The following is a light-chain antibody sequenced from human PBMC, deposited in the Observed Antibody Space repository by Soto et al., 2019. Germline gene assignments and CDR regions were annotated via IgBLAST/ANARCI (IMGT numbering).Light chain of an antibody. CDR2: DAS. J-gene: IGKJ2*01. CDR3: QQYNSYSSGT. CDR1: QSISSW. V-gene: IGKV1-5*01. Sequence: DIQMTQSPSTLSASVGDRVTITCRASQSISSWLAWYQQKPGKALKLLIYDASSLESGVPSRFSGSGSGTEFTLTISSLQPDDFATYYCQQYNSYSSGTFGQGTKLEIK.